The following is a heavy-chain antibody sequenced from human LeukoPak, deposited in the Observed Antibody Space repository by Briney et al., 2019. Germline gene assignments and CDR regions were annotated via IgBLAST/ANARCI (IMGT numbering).Heavy chain of an antibody. V-gene: IGHV4-39*07. CDR1: GGSISSSGYY. Sequence: SETLSLTCTVSGGSISSSGYYWGWIRQPPGKGLEWIGTIYYSGTTYYNPSLRSRVTISADTSKNQFSLQLTSVTAADTAVYYCARVAAASRFDYWGQGTLVTVSS. D-gene: IGHD6-13*01. CDR3: ARVAAASRFDY. J-gene: IGHJ4*02. CDR2: IYYSGTT.